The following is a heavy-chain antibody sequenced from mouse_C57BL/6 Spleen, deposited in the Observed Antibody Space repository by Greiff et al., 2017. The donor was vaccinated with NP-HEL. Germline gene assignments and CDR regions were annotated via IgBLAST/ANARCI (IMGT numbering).Heavy chain of an antibody. CDR1: GFTFSSYG. CDR2: ISSGGSYT. V-gene: IGHV5-6*02. D-gene: IGHD1-1*01. Sequence: DVMLVESGGDLVKPGGSLKLSCAASGFTFSSYGMSWVRQTPDKRLEWVATISSGGSYTYYPDSVKGRFTISRDNAKNTLYLQMSSLKSEDTAMYYCARGTTVVATSLTDWYFDVWGTGTTVTVSS. CDR3: ARGTTVVATSLTDWYFDV. J-gene: IGHJ1*03.